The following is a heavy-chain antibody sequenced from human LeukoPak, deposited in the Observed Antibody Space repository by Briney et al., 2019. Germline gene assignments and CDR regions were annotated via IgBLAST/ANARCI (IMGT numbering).Heavy chain of an antibody. D-gene: IGHD2-15*01. CDR1: GFIFTNYF. CDR3: TTDDSPWDY. V-gene: IGHV3-15*01. CDR2: IKSKTDGGTT. J-gene: IGHJ4*02. Sequence: GGSLRLSCAASGFIFTNYFMSWVRQAPGKGLEWVGRIKSKTDGGTTDYAAPVKGRFTISRDDSKNTLYLQMNSLKTGDTAVYYCTTDDSPWDYWGQGTLVTVSS.